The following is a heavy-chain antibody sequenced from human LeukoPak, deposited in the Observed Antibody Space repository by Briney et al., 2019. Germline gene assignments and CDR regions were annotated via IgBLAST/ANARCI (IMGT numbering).Heavy chain of an antibody. CDR2: ISAYNGNT. Sequence: ASVKVSCKASGYTFTSYGISWVRQAPGQGLEWMGWISAYNGNTNYAQKLQGRVTMTTDTSTSTAYMELRSLRSDDTAVYYCARDHCRYYGSGSFCSPSDYWGQGTLVTVSS. CDR3: ARDHCRYYGSGSFCSPSDY. D-gene: IGHD3-10*01. V-gene: IGHV1-18*01. CDR1: GYTFTSYG. J-gene: IGHJ4*02.